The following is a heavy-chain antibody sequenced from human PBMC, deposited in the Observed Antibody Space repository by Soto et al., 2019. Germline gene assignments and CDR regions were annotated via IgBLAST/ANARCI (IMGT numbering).Heavy chain of an antibody. Sequence: GGSLRLSCAASGFTFSSYAMHWVRQAPGKGLEWVAVISYDGSNKYYADSVKGRFTISRDNSKNTLYLQMNSLRAEDTAVYYCASLGPYYDFWSSAGPADYWGQGTLVTVSS. CDR1: GFTFSSYA. V-gene: IGHV3-30-3*01. CDR3: ASLGPYYDFWSSAGPADY. D-gene: IGHD3-3*01. CDR2: ISYDGSNK. J-gene: IGHJ4*02.